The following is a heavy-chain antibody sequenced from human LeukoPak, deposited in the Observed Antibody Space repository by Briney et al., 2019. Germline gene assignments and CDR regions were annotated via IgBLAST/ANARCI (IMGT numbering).Heavy chain of an antibody. CDR2: IYHSGST. J-gene: IGHJ6*02. Sequence: SETLSLTCTVSGCSISSGGYYWSWIRRPPGKGLEWIGYIYHSGSTYYNPSLKSRATISVDRSKNQFSLKLSSVTAADTAVYYCARDFASNTANTRYYYYYYGMDVWGQGTTVTVSS. CDR3: ARDFASNTANTRYYYYYYGMDV. CDR1: GCSISSGGYY. V-gene: IGHV4-30-2*01. D-gene: IGHD5-18*01.